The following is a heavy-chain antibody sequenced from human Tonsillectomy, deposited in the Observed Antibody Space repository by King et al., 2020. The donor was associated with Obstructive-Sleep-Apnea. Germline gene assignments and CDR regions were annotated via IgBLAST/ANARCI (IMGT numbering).Heavy chain of an antibody. CDR3: ARVGGDYGVDFFDI. CDR2: IKQDGSEK. V-gene: IGHV3-7*03. CDR1: GFTFSSYW. D-gene: IGHD4-17*01. Sequence: VQLVESGGGLVQPRGSLRLSCAASGFTFSSYWMSWVRQAPGKGLEWVANIKQDGSEKYYVDSVKGRFTISRDNAKNSLYLQMNSLRAEDTAVYYCARVGGDYGVDFFDIWGQGTMVTVSS. J-gene: IGHJ3*02.